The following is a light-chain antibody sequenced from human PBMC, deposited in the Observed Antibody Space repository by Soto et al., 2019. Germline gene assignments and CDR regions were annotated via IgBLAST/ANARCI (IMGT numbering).Light chain of an antibody. Sequence: EIVMTQSPATLSVSPGEGATLSCRASQSVTSNLAWYQQQPGQAPRLLIYGTSTRATGIPARLSGSGSGTEFTLTISSLQSEDFALYYCQQYYNWPYTFGQGTKLEIK. CDR1: QSVTSN. V-gene: IGKV3-15*01. J-gene: IGKJ2*01. CDR2: GTS. CDR3: QQYYNWPYT.